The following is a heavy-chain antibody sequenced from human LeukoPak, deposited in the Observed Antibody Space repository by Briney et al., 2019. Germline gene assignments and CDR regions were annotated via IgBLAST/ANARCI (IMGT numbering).Heavy chain of an antibody. CDR3: ARERSRAFDI. D-gene: IGHD4-17*01. J-gene: IGHJ3*02. V-gene: IGHV3-53*01. Sequence: GGSLRLSCAASGFTVSSNYMSWVRQAPGKGLEWVSVIYSGGSTYYADSVKGRFTISRDNSENTLYLQMNSIRAEDMAVYYCARERSRAFDIWGQGTMVTVSS. CDR2: IYSGGST. CDR1: GFTVSSNY.